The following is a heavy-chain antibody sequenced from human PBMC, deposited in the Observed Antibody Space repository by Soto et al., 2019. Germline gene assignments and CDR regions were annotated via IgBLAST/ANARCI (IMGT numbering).Heavy chain of an antibody. CDR1: GGSISSSSYY. J-gene: IGHJ2*01. CDR2: IYYSGST. Sequence: QLQLQESGPGLVKPSETLSLTGTVSGGSISSSSYYWSWIRQPPEKGLEWIGGIYYSGSTYYNPSLKSRVTISVDTSKNQFSLKLSSVTAADTAVYYCARHVCSSTSCYDPGYFDLWGRGTLVTVSS. D-gene: IGHD2-2*01. CDR3: ARHVCSSTSCYDPGYFDL. V-gene: IGHV4-39*01.